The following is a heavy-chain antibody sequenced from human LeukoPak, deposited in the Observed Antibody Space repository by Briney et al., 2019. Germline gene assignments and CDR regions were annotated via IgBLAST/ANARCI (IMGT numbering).Heavy chain of an antibody. Sequence: SETLSLTCAVYGGSFSGYYWSWIRQPPGEGLEWIGEINHNGSTNYNPSLKSRVTISVDTSKNQFSLKLSSVTAADTAVYYCARLRKGYCSGGSCYSYYFDYWGQGPLVTVSS. CDR2: INHNGST. CDR3: ARLRKGYCSGGSCYSYYFDY. CDR1: GGSFSGYY. V-gene: IGHV4-34*01. D-gene: IGHD2-15*01. J-gene: IGHJ4*02.